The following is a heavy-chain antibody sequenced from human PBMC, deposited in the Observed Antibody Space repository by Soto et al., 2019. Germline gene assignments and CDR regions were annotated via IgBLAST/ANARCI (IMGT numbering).Heavy chain of an antibody. J-gene: IGHJ3*02. V-gene: IGHV3-21*01. Sequence: GGSLRLSCAASGFTFSSYSMNWVRQAPGKGLEWVSSISSSSSYIYYADSVKGRFTISRDNAKNSLYLQMNSLRAEDTAVYYCARDNWNYLKAFDIWGQGTMVTVSS. CDR2: ISSSSSYI. CDR1: GFTFSSYS. D-gene: IGHD1-7*01. CDR3: ARDNWNYLKAFDI.